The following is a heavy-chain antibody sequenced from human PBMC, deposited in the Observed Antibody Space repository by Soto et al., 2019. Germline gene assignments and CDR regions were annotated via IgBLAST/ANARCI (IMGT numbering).Heavy chain of an antibody. V-gene: IGHV1-18*01. CDR3: ARDPSSGWYGPFDY. CDR2: ISAYNGNT. D-gene: IGHD6-19*01. J-gene: IGHJ4*02. Sequence: ASVKVSCTASGYTFTSYGISWVRQAPGQGLEWMGWISAYNGNTNYAQKLQGRVTMTTDTSTSTAYMELRSLRSDDTAVYYCARDPSSGWYGPFDYWGQGTLVTVSS. CDR1: GYTFTSYG.